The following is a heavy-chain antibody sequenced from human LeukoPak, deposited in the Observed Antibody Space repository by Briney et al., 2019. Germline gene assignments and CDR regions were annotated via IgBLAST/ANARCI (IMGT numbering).Heavy chain of an antibody. J-gene: IGHJ4*02. V-gene: IGHV3-74*01. D-gene: IGHD3-9*01. CDR3: ARGYDIPDS. CDR2: IKGDESYT. CDR1: GITFRSHW. Sequence: GGSLRLSCAVSGITFRSHWMHWVRQAPGKGLVWVSRIKGDESYTNHADSVKGRFTISRDNAKNSLSLQMSSLRAEDTAVYYCARGYDIPDSWGQGTLVTVSS.